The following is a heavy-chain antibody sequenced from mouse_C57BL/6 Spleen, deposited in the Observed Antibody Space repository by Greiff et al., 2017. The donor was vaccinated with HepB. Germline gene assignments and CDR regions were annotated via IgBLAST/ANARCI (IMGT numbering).Heavy chain of an antibody. V-gene: IGHV1-26*01. J-gene: IGHJ2*01. D-gene: IGHD1-1*01. CDR1: GYTFTDYY. CDR2: INPNSGGT. Sequence: EVQLQQSGPELVKPGASVKISCKASGYTFTDYYMNWVKQSHGKSLEWIGDINPNSGGTSYNQKFKGKATLTVDKSSSTAYMELRSLTSEDSAVYYCARGGITTVVAPFDYWGQGTTLTVSS. CDR3: ARGGITTVVAPFDY.